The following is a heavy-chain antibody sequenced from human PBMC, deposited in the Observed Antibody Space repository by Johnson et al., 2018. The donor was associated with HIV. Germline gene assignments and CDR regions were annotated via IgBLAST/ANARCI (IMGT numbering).Heavy chain of an antibody. CDR3: ARATYCECSDDAVDI. Sequence: QVQLVESGGGVVQPGRSLRLSCAASGFTFSSYAMHWVRQAPGKGLEWVAGISYDGSNKYYADSVKGRFTISRDNSKNKLYLQMNSLRAEDTAVYCCARATYCECSDDAVDIGGQGTMVTVSS. V-gene: IGHV3-30*04. D-gene: IGHD3-22*01. J-gene: IGHJ3*02. CDR2: ISYDGSNK. CDR1: GFTFSSYA.